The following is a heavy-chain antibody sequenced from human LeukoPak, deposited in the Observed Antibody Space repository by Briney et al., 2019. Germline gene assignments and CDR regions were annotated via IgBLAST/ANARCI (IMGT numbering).Heavy chain of an antibody. CDR1: GFTVSSNY. J-gene: IGHJ4*02. CDR3: ARDLACGDDCSYHSY. CDR2: IYSGGST. V-gene: IGHV3-66*01. D-gene: IGHD2-21*02. Sequence: GGSLRLSCAASGFTVSSNYMSWVRQAPEKGLEWVSVIYSGGSTYYADSVKGRFTISRDNSKNTLYLQMNSLRAEDTAVYYCARDLACGDDCSYHSYWGQGTLVTVSS.